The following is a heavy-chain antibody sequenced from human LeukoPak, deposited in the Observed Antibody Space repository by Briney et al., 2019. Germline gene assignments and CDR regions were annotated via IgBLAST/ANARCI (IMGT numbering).Heavy chain of an antibody. V-gene: IGHV4-39*07. CDR2: IYYSGNT. Sequence: PSETLSLTCTVSAGSISSDSYYCGWIRQPPGKGLEWIGTIYYSGNTYYNPSLKSRLTISVDTSKNQFSLSLDSVTAADTAVYYCARGLASGYPPIPFDYWGQGTLVTVSS. CDR1: AGSISSDSYY. CDR3: ARGLASGYPPIPFDY. J-gene: IGHJ4*02. D-gene: IGHD3-3*01.